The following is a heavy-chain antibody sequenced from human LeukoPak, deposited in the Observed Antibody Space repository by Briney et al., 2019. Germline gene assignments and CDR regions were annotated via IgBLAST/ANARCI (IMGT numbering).Heavy chain of an antibody. CDR3: AKSPLWFGELFRSAEYFQH. CDR2: ISGSGGST. V-gene: IGHV3-23*01. D-gene: IGHD3-10*01. Sequence: PGGSLRLSCAASGFTFSSYAMSWVRQAPGKGLEWVSAISGSGGSTYYADSVKGRFTISRDNSKNTLYLQMNSLRAEDTAVYYCAKSPLWFGELFRSAEYFQHWGQGTLVTVSS. J-gene: IGHJ1*01. CDR1: GFTFSSYA.